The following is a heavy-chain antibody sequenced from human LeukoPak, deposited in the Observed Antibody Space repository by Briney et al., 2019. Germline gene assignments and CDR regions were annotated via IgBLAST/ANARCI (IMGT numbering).Heavy chain of an antibody. CDR3: AKDLDGSGSYKYYYGMDV. Sequence: SLRPSRAPSRFTSSSYGIPRTRNAPPTKLQCAALLSYDGSNKHYADSVKGRFTISRDNSKNTVYLQMNSLQAEHTPVYYCAKDLDGSGSYKYYYGMDVWGKGTTVTVSS. D-gene: IGHD3-10*01. CDR1: RFTSSSYG. V-gene: IGHV3-30*18. J-gene: IGHJ6*04. CDR2: LSYDGSNK.